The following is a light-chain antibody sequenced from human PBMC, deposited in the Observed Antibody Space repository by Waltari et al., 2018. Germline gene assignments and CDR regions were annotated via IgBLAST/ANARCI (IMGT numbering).Light chain of an antibody. V-gene: IGKV3-15*01. CDR2: GAS. CDR3: QQYNRWPPIT. J-gene: IGKJ5*01. CDR1: QSIADN. Sequence: VMTQSPATLSVSPGERATLSCRASQSIADNLAWYQQRRGQAPRLLIYGASTRATGVPARFTGRGSGTDFTLTISSLQSEDSAVYYSQQYNRWPPITFGLGTRLEI.